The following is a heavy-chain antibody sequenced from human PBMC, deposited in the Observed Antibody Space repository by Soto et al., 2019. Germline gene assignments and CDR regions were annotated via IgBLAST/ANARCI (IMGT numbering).Heavy chain of an antibody. J-gene: IGHJ5*02. CDR1: GYTFTSYG. V-gene: IGHV1-18*01. CDR2: ISAYNGNT. CDR3: ARDAPTSYYDFWTDNWFYP. D-gene: IGHD3-3*01. Sequence: ASVKVSCKASGYTFTSYGISWVRQAPGQGLEWMGWISAYNGNTNYAQKLQGRVTMTTDTSTSTAYMELRSLRSDDTAVYYCARDAPTSYYDFWTDNWFYPWGQGTLVTVSS.